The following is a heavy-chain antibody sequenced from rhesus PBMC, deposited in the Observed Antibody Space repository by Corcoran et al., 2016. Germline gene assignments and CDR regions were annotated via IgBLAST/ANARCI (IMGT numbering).Heavy chain of an antibody. CDR3: ARRYGGENYFDY. J-gene: IGHJ4*01. D-gene: IGHD3-34*01. Sequence: QVQLQESGPGLVKPSETLSLTCAVSGGSISSRYYYWIWIRQPPGKGLEWIGYISDSGSTSYNPSLKSRVTISRDTSKNQFSLKLSSVTAADTAVYYCARRYGGENYFDYWGQGVLVTVSS. CDR2: ISDSGST. CDR1: GGSISSRYYY. V-gene: IGHV4-122*02.